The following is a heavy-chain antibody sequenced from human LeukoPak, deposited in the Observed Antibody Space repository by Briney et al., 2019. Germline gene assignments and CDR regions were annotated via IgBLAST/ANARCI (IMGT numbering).Heavy chain of an antibody. D-gene: IGHD3-16*01. CDR3: AKDLPDRFRKFDY. V-gene: IGHV3-23*01. J-gene: IGHJ4*02. CDR1: AFTFSAYA. CDR2: LTGSGDST. Sequence: GGSLRLSCAASAFTFSAYAMNWVRQAPGKGLEWVSGLTGSGDSTYYADSVRGRFTISRDNSNNKLYLQMNSLTAEDTAIYYCAKDLPDRFRKFDYWGQGTLVTVSS.